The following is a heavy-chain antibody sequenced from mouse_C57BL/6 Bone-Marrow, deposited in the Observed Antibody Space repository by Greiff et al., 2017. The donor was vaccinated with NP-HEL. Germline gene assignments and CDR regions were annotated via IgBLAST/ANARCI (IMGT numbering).Heavy chain of an antibody. Sequence: QVQLKESGPGILQPSQTLSLTCSFSGFSLSTFGMGVGWIRQPSGKGLEWLAHIWWDDDKYYNPALKSRLPIAKDNAKNQVVHKIANVDTSDTATYYCARRELDVYDLFAYWGQGTRVTVSA. V-gene: IGHV8-8*01. CDR3: ARRELDVYDLFAY. CDR2: IWWDDDK. J-gene: IGHJ3*01. CDR1: GFSLSTFGMG. D-gene: IGHD2-2*01.